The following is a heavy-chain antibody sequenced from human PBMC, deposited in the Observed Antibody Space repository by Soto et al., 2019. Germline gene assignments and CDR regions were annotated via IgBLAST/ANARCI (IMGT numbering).Heavy chain of an antibody. J-gene: IGHJ4*02. Sequence: EVQLVESGGGLVQPGRSLRLSCAASGFTFDDYAMHWVRQAPGKGLEWVSGISWNSGSIGYADSVKGRFTISRDNAKNSLYLQMNSLRAEDTALYYCAKSRKGQWVDYFDYWGQGTLVTVSS. CDR2: ISWNSGSI. D-gene: IGHD6-19*01. CDR3: AKSRKGQWVDYFDY. CDR1: GFTFDDYA. V-gene: IGHV3-9*01.